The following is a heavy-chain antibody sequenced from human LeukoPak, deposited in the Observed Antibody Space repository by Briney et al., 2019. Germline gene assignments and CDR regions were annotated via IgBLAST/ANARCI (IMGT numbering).Heavy chain of an antibody. V-gene: IGHV3-7*03. CDR1: RFTFSSYW. D-gene: IGHD5-24*01. CDR2: IKQDGSEK. CDR3: ARERWSLSGRYFDY. Sequence: GGSLRLSCAASRFTFSSYWMSWVRQAPGKGLEWVANIKQDGSEKYYVDSVKGRFTISRDNAKNSLYLQMNSLRVEDTAVYYCARERWSLSGRYFDYWGQGTLVTVSS. J-gene: IGHJ4*02.